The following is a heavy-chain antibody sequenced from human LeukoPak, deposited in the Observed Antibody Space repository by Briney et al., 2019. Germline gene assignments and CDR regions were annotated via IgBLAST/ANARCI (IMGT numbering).Heavy chain of an antibody. CDR1: GGSFSGYY. CDR2: INHSGST. Sequence: PSETLSLTCAVYGGSFSGYYWSWIRQPPGKGLEWIGEINHSGSTNYNPSLKSRVTISVDTSKNQFSLKLSSVTAADTAVYYCARIPLGVAGPSDAFDIWGQGTMVTVSS. V-gene: IGHV4-34*01. CDR3: ARIPLGVAGPSDAFDI. D-gene: IGHD6-19*01. J-gene: IGHJ3*02.